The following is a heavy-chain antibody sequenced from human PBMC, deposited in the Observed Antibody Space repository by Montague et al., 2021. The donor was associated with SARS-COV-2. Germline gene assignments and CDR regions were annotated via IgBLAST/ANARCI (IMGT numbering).Heavy chain of an antibody. Sequence: QSGAEVKKPGESLRISCKGSGYSFTSYWISWVRQMPGKGLEWMGRIDPSDSYTNYSPSFQGHVTTSADKSISTAYLQWSSLKASDTAMYYCARHRAYYGSGSPPIIDYWGQGTLVTVSS. V-gene: IGHV5-10-1*01. CDR3: ARHRAYYGSGSPPIIDY. CDR2: IDPSDSYT. D-gene: IGHD3-10*01. J-gene: IGHJ4*02. CDR1: GYSFTSYW.